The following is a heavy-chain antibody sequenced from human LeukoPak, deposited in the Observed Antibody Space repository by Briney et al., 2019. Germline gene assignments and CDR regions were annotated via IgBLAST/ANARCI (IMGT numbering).Heavy chain of an antibody. V-gene: IGHV1-2*04. D-gene: IGHD4-17*01. CDR3: ATSYTVTTLYFDY. CDR2: INPNSGGT. Sequence: ALVKVSCKASGYTFTGYYMHWVRQAPGQGLEWMGWINPNSGGTNYAQKFQGWVTMTRDTSISTAYMELSRLRSDDTAVYYCATSYTVTTLYFDYWGQGTLVTVSS. J-gene: IGHJ4*02. CDR1: GYTFTGYY.